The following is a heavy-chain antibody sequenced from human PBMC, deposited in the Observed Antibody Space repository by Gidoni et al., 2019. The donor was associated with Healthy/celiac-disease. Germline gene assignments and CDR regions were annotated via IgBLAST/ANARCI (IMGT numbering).Heavy chain of an antibody. J-gene: IGHJ6*02. D-gene: IGHD1-26*01. CDR3: AKDRKGYSGSYGMDV. CDR2: ISGSGGST. CDR1: GFTLSSYA. V-gene: IGHV3-23*01. Sequence: EVQLLESGGGLVQPGGSLRLSCAASGFTLSSYAMSWVRQAPGKGLEWVSAISGSGGSTYYADSVKGRFTISRDNSKNTLYLQMNSLRAEDTAVYYCAKDRKGYSGSYGMDVWGQGTTVTVSS.